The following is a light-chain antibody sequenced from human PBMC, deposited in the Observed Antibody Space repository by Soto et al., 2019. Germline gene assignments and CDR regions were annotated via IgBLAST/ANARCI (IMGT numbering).Light chain of an antibody. V-gene: IGLV1-40*01. J-gene: IGLJ1*01. CDR2: GNS. CDR3: QSYDSSLSGGV. CDR1: SSNIGAGYD. Sequence: QAVLTQPPSVSGAPGQRVPISCTGSSSNIGAGYDVHWYQQLPGTAPKLLIYGNSNRPSGVPDRFSGSKSGTSASLAITGLQAEDEADYYCQSYDSSLSGGVFGTGTKLTVL.